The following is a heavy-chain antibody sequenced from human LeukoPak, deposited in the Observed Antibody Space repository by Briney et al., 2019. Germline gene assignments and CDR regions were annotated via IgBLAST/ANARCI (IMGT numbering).Heavy chain of an antibody. V-gene: IGHV4-39*01. CDR2: IAYSGTT. CDR1: SASITSSPYF. J-gene: IGHJ4*02. Sequence: SETLSLTCTVSSASITSSPYFWGWIRQSPGKGLGWICSIAYSGTTCYNPSLKSPVPIPLHTPQNQLSLQLTSVTPADPAVFYCAANSAAYNTLRSSYKVWRQGTLVTVPP. D-gene: IGHD3-10*01. CDR3: AANSAAYNTLRSSYKV.